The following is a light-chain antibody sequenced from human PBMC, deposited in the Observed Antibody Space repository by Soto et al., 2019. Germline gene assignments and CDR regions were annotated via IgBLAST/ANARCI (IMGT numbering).Light chain of an antibody. CDR3: QQYDNLPLT. J-gene: IGKJ4*01. CDR1: QDIKNY. V-gene: IGKV1-33*01. Sequence: DIQMTQSPSSLSASVGDRVTITCQASQDIKNYLNWYQQKSGKATKLLIYDASDLETGVPSRVSGSGSGTDFTFTINSLQPEDIATYYCQQYDNLPLTFGGGTKVDIK. CDR2: DAS.